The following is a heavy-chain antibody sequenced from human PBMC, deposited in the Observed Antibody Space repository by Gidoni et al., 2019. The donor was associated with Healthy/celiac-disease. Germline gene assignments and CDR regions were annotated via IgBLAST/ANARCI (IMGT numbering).Heavy chain of an antibody. CDR3: ARGAITVTTYRYYYGMDV. V-gene: IGHV4-34*01. J-gene: IGHJ6*02. CDR1: GGSFSGYY. Sequence: QVQLQQWGAGLLKPSETLSLTCAVYGGSFSGYYWSWIRQPPGKGLEWIGEINHSGSTNYNPSLKNRVTISVDTSKNQFSLKLSSVTAADTAVYYCARGAITVTTYRYYYGMDVWGQGTTVTVSS. D-gene: IGHD4-17*01. CDR2: INHSGST.